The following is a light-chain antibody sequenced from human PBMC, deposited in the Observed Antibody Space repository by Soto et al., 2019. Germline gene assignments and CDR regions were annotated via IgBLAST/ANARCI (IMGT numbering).Light chain of an antibody. Sequence: QSALTQPASVSVSPGQSITISCTGTSSDVGDYNYVSWYQQEPGKAPKLMTYDVSNRPSGVSNRFSGSKSGNTASLTISGLQAEDEADYYCTSYTSSGTRYAFGTGTKVTVL. CDR3: TSYTSSGTRYA. CDR1: SSDVGDYNY. V-gene: IGLV2-14*01. CDR2: DVS. J-gene: IGLJ1*01.